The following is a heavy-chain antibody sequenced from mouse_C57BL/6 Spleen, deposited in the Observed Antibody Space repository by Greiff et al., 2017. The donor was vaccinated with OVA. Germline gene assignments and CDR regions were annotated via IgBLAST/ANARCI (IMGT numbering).Heavy chain of an antibody. CDR2: IYPGDGDT. Sequence: VQLQQSGAELVKPGASVKISCKASGYAFSIYWMNWVKQRPGKGLEWIGQIYPGDGDTNYNGKFKGKATLTADKSSSTAYMQLSSLTSEDSAVYFCARSNYGNWYFDVWGTGTTVTVSS. J-gene: IGHJ1*03. CDR3: ARSNYGNWYFDV. V-gene: IGHV1-80*01. CDR1: GYAFSIYW. D-gene: IGHD2-1*01.